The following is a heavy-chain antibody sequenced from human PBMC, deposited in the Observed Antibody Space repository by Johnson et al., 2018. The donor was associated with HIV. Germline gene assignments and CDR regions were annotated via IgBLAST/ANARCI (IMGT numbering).Heavy chain of an antibody. J-gene: IGHJ3*02. Sequence: VQLVESGGGLVQPGGSLRLSCAASGFTVSSNYMSWVRQAPGKGLEWVSVLYSGGRTYYADSVKGRFTISRDNSKNTLYLQMNSLRAEDTAVYFCARDRRYYDSSGYYHDAFDIWGQGTMVTVSS. CDR2: LYSGGRT. D-gene: IGHD3-22*01. CDR1: GFTVSSNY. CDR3: ARDRRYYDSSGYYHDAFDI. V-gene: IGHV3-66*01.